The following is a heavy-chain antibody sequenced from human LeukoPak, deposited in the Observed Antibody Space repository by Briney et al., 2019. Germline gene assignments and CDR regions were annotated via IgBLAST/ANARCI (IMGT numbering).Heavy chain of an antibody. CDR2: IYYSGSTSSGST. CDR1: GGSISSGGYY. V-gene: IGHV4-31*03. J-gene: IGHJ3*01. Sequence: SQTLPLTCTVSGGSISSGGYYWSWIRQHPGKGLEWIGYIYYSGSTSSGSTYYNPSLKSRIAISADTSKNQFSLKLNSVTAADTAVYFCARDLGPKYSDNSDPVGDALDLWGQGTKVTVSS. CDR3: ARDLGPKYSDNSDPVGDALDL. D-gene: IGHD3-22*01.